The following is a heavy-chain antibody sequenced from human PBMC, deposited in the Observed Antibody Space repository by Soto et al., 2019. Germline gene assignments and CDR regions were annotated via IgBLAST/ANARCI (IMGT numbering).Heavy chain of an antibody. V-gene: IGHV3-33*01. CDR3: GRDWLAIDS. CDR1: GFSFNSYG. D-gene: IGHD6-19*01. J-gene: IGHJ4*02. CDR2: IWYDGSNK. Sequence: QVQLVESGGGVVQPGRSLRLSCAASGFSFNSYGMHWVCQAPGKGLEWVAVIWYDGSNKYYADSAKGRFTISRDNSKNTLYLQMNTLRAEDTAVYYCGRDWLAIDSWGQGTLVTVSS.